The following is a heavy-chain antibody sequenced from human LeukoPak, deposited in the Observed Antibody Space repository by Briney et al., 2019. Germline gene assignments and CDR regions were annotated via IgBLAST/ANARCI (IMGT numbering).Heavy chain of an antibody. V-gene: IGHV3-30*18. D-gene: IGHD6-6*01. J-gene: IGHJ6*02. CDR3: AKDSSGVDDYYYYCGMDV. Sequence: GSLRLSCAASGFTFSSYGMHWVRQAPGKGLEWVAVISYDGSNKYYADSVKGRFTISRDNSKNTLYLQMNSLRAEDTAVYYCAKDSSGVDDYYYYCGMDVWGQGTTVTVSS. CDR2: ISYDGSNK. CDR1: GFTFSSYG.